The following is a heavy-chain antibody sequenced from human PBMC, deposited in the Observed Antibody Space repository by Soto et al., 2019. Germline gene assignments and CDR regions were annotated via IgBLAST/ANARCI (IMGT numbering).Heavy chain of an antibody. CDR3: ARIGLESPTFYSGFEP. V-gene: IGHV4-38-2*01. CDR2: IYHSGTT. D-gene: IGHD1-26*01. J-gene: IGHJ5*02. Sequence: SETLSLTCVFSVSSISTDFYWGWIRQAPGKALEWIGSIYHSGTTYYNPSLRSRLTISVDTSNNQFSLMLRSVTAADTAVYHCARIGLESPTFYSGFEPWGQGSLVNVSS. CDR1: VSSISTDFY.